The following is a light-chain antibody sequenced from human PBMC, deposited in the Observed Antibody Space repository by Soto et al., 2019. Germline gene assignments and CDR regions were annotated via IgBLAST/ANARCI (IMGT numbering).Light chain of an antibody. CDR1: SSDVGAYNY. J-gene: IGLJ1*01. CDR2: EVS. Sequence: QSVLTQPASVSGSPGQSITISCTGTSSDVGAYNYVSWYQQHLGKAPKLMIYEVSNRPSGVSHRFSGSKSGSTASLTISGLQAEDEADYYRSSYTSTYTYVFGTGTKV. V-gene: IGLV2-14*01. CDR3: SSYTSTYTYV.